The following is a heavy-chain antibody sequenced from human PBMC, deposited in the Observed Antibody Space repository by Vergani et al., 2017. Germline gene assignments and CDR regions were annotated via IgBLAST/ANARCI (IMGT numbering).Heavy chain of an antibody. CDR3: ARGVXDYYYGSGSYYKGAFDI. CDR1: GGTFSSYA. D-gene: IGHD3-10*01. J-gene: IGHJ3*02. V-gene: IGHV1-69*01. CDR2: IIPIFGTA. Sequence: QVQLVQSGAEVKKPGSSVKVSCKASGGTFSSYAISWVRQAPGQGLEWMGGIIPIFGTANYAQKFQGRVTITADESTSTASMELSSLRSEDTAVYYCARGVXDYYYGSGSYYKGAFDIWGQGTMVTVSS.